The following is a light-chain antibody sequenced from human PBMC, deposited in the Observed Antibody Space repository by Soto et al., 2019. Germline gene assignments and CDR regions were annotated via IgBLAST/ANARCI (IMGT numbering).Light chain of an antibody. CDR2: DAS. V-gene: IGKV3-11*01. CDR1: QRISGY. J-gene: IGKJ1*01. Sequence: IVLTQSPGTLSLSPGERATLSCSASQRISGYLGWYQQKPGQAPRLLIYDASNRATGIPVRFSGSGSGTDYTLTITNLEPEDFAIYYCQQRSNWPWTFGQGTKVDIK. CDR3: QQRSNWPWT.